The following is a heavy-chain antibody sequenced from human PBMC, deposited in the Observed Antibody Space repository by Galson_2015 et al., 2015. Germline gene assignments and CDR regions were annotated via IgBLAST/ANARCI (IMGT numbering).Heavy chain of an antibody. Sequence: SLRLSCAASGFTVSSNYMSWVRQAPGKGLEWVSVIYSGGSTYYADSVKGRFTISGDNSKNTLYLQMNSLRAEDTAVYYCARVRGVDTAENWFDPWGQGTLVTVSS. V-gene: IGHV3-53*01. CDR1: GFTVSSNY. J-gene: IGHJ5*02. CDR3: ARVRGVDTAENWFDP. D-gene: IGHD5-18*01. CDR2: IYSGGST.